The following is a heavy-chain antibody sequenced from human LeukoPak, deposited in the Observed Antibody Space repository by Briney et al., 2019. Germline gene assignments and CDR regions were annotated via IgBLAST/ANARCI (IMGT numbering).Heavy chain of an antibody. CDR3: ARGVIAVVDTRAFDI. Sequence: SETLSLTCAVYGGSFSGYYWSWIRQPPGKGLEWIGEINHSGSTNYNPSLKSRVTISVDTSKNQFSLKLSSVTAADTAVYYCARGVIAVVDTRAFDIWGQGTMVTVSS. D-gene: IGHD6-19*01. CDR2: INHSGST. V-gene: IGHV4-34*01. CDR1: GGSFSGYY. J-gene: IGHJ3*02.